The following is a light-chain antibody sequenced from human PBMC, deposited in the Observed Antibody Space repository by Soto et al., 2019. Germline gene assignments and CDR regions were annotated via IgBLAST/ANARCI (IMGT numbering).Light chain of an antibody. CDR1: QNIETY. CDR2: VAP. V-gene: IGKV1-39*01. CDR3: QQYHIWPSWT. Sequence: DIQMTQSPSSLSASVGDSVTITCRASQNIETYLNWYQVKPGKAPKLLLSVAPGFQGEVPSYFSGSGSGTDFTLTISSLQSEDFAVYFCQQYHIWPSWTFGQGTKVDIK. J-gene: IGKJ1*01.